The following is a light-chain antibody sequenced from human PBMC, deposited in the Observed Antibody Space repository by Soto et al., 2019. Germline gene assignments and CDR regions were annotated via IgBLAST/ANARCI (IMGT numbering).Light chain of an antibody. CDR1: SSDVGGYNL. CDR3: CSFAGSATWV. V-gene: IGLV2-11*01. Sequence: QSALTQPRSVSGSPGQSVTISCTGTSSDVGGYNLVSWYNQHPGKAPKLIIYDVHERPSGVPDRFSGSKFGNTASLTISGLQAEDEADYYCCSFAGSATWVFGGGTKLTVL. CDR2: DVH. J-gene: IGLJ3*02.